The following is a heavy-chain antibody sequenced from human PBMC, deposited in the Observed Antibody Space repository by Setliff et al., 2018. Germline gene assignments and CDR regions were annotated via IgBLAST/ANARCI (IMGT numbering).Heavy chain of an antibody. Sequence: GGSLRLSCAASGFTFSFYSMNWVRQAPGKGLEWISYISSGSNSIDYADSVKGRFTIFRDNAKNSLSLQMNSLRADDTAVYYCAKVGKSGTWDQYFQYWGQGTLVTVSS. CDR2: ISSGSNSI. CDR1: GFTFSFYS. CDR3: AKVGKSGTWDQYFQY. D-gene: IGHD3-10*01. J-gene: IGHJ1*01. V-gene: IGHV3-48*01.